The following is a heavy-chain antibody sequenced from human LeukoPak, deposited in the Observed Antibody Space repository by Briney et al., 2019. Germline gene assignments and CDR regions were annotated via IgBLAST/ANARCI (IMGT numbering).Heavy chain of an antibody. J-gene: IGHJ5*02. CDR2: INPNSGGT. CDR3: ARGRVRIAAAGTCWFDP. D-gene: IGHD6-13*01. Sequence: ASVKVSCKASGYTFTGYYMHWVRQAPGQGLEWVGWINPNSGGTNYAQKFQGRVTMTRDTSISTAYMELSRLRSDDTAVYYCARGRVRIAAAGTCWFDPWGQGTLVTVSS. V-gene: IGHV1-2*02. CDR1: GYTFTGYY.